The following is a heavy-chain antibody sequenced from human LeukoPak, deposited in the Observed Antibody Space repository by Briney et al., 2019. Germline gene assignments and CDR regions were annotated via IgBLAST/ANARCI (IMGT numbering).Heavy chain of an antibody. J-gene: IGHJ5*02. D-gene: IGHD6-19*01. CDR3: ARALAVSGTGGFDP. V-gene: IGHV3-74*01. CDR2: INSDGSST. CDR1: GFTFSSYW. Sequence: GGSLRLSCAASGFTFSSYWMHWVRQAPGKGLVWVSRINSDGSSTSYADSVKGRFTISRDNAKNTLYLQMNSLRADDTAVYYCARALAVSGTGGFDPWGQGTLVTVSS.